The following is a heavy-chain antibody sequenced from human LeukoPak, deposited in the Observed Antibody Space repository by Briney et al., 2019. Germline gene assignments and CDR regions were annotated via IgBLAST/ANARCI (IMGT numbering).Heavy chain of an antibody. CDR2: ISAYNGNT. CDR1: GGTFSSYA. V-gene: IGHV1-18*01. D-gene: IGHD2-2*01. CDR3: ARVRCSSTSCYFPSFYYYYYMDV. Sequence: ASVKVSCKASGGTFSSYAISWVRQAPGQGLEWMGWISAYNGNTNYAQKLQGRVTMTTDTSTSTAYMELRSLRSDDTAVYYCARVRCSSTSCYFPSFYYYYYMDVWGKGTTVTISS. J-gene: IGHJ6*03.